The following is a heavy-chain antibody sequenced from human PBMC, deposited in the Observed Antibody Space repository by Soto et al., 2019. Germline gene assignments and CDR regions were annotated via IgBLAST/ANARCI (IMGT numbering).Heavy chain of an antibody. D-gene: IGHD3-9*01. CDR1: CGSISSGGYS. CDR3: ARAMTGFDY. V-gene: IGHV4-30-2*01. CDR2: IYHSGST. Sequence: PSETLSLTCAVSCGSISSGGYSWSWIRQPPGKGLEWIGYIYHSGSTYYNPSLKSRVTISVDRSKNQFSLKLSSVTAADTAVYYCARAMTGFDYWGQGTLVTVSS. J-gene: IGHJ4*02.